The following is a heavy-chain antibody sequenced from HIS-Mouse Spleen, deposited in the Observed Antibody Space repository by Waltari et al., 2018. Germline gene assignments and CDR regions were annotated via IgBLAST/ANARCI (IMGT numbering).Heavy chain of an antibody. CDR2: INPNSVGT. V-gene: IGHV1-2*02. J-gene: IGHJ5*02. Sequence: QVQLVQSGAEVKKPGASVKVSCKASGYTFTGYYMHWVRQAPGQGLEWMGWINPNSVGTNYAQKFQGRVTMTRDTSISTAYMELSRLRSDDTAVYYCARDRYCSSTSCGGRWFDPWGQGTLVTVSS. CDR1: GYTFTGYY. D-gene: IGHD2-2*01. CDR3: ARDRYCSSTSCGGRWFDP.